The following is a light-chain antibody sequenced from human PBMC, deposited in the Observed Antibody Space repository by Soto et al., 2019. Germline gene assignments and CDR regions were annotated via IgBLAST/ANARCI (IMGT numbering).Light chain of an antibody. CDR1: QALTNN. J-gene: IGKJ2*01. Sequence: DIQMTQSPSSLLHSVGDKAPFSSQPGQALTNNLNWYQQHPGKAPRLLIYDASSLDAGVPSRFSGSGSGTDFTFTIDSLQPEDIATYFCQQFDTLPPAFGQGTKLEIK. CDR2: DAS. V-gene: IGKV1-33*01. CDR3: QQFDTLPPA.